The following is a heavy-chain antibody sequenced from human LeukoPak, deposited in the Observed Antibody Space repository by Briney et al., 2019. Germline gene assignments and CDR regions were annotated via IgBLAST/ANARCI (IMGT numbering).Heavy chain of an antibody. CDR3: AKDGNLRGYSYGPGVHWFDP. Sequence: GGPLRLSCAASGFTFSSYAMSWVRQAPGKGLEGVSAISGSGGSTYYADSVKGRFTISRDNSKNTLYLQMNSLRAEDTAVYYCAKDGNLRGYSYGPGVHWFDPWGQGTLVTVSS. D-gene: IGHD5-18*01. CDR2: ISGSGGST. CDR1: GFTFSSYA. V-gene: IGHV3-23*01. J-gene: IGHJ5*02.